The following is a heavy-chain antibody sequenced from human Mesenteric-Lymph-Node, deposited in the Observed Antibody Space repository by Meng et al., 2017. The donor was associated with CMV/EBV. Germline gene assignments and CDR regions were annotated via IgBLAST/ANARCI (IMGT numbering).Heavy chain of an antibody. J-gene: IGHJ4*02. D-gene: IGHD4-23*01. Sequence: PQWGAGLLKPSETLSLPCAVYGGSFSGYYWSWIRQPPGKGLEWIGEINHSGSTNYNPSLKSRVTISVDTSKNQFSLKLSSVTAADTAVYYCARHQRWLKSEGGFNYWGQGTLVTVS. V-gene: IGHV4-34*01. CDR1: GGSFSGYY. CDR2: INHSGST. CDR3: ARHQRWLKSEGGFNY.